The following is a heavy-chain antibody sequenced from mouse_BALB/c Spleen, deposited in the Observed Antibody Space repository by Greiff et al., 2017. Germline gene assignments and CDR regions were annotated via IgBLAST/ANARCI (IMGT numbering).Heavy chain of an antibody. J-gene: IGHJ4*01. CDR2: IYPGDGDT. Sequence: VQLQQPGAELVKPGASVKLSCKASGYTFTSYWMQWVKQRPGQGLEWIGAIYPGDGDTRYTQKFKGKATLTADKSSSTAYMQLSSLASEDSAVYYCARGSSYNYYAMDYWGQGTSVTVSS. CDR3: ARGSSYNYYAMDY. CDR1: GYTFTSYW. V-gene: IGHV1-87*01. D-gene: IGHD1-1*01.